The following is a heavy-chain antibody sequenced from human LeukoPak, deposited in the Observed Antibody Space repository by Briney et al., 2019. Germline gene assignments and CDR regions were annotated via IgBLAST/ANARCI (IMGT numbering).Heavy chain of an antibody. CDR1: GYSISSGYY. J-gene: IGHJ6*03. CDR2: IYHSGST. D-gene: IGHD1-26*01. Sequence: SETLSLTCTVSGYSISSGYYWGWLRQPPGKGLEWIGSIYHSGSTYYNPSLKSRVTISVDTSKNQFSLKLSSVTAADTAVYYCARAGDSGSYNYYYMDVWGKGTTVTVSS. CDR3: ARAGDSGSYNYYYMDV. V-gene: IGHV4-38-2*02.